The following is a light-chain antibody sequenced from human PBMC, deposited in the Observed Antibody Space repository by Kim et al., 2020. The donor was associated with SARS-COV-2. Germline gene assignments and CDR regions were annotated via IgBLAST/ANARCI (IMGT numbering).Light chain of an antibody. V-gene: IGLV2-14*04. CDR3: SSYIRGNTWM. CDR1: RCDIGTYNF. Sequence: QSRTISCTGNRCDIGTYNFASWYQQYPGKAPKLLIYGVTTRPSGVSHRFSGSKSDNTDSLTISGLQADDEADYYCSSYIRGNTWMFGGGTQLTVL. CDR2: GVT. J-gene: IGLJ3*02.